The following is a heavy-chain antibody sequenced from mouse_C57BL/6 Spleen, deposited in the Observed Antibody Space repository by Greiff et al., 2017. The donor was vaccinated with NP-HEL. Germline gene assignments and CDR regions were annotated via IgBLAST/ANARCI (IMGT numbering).Heavy chain of an antibody. D-gene: IGHD2-5*01. J-gene: IGHJ2*01. V-gene: IGHV1-80*01. CDR1: GYAFSSYW. CDR3: ARSDSNYEEFDY. CDR2: IYPGDGDT. Sequence: VKLMESGAELVKPGASVKISCKASGYAFSSYWMNWVKQRPGKGLEWIGQIYPGDGDTNYNGKFKGKATLTADKSSSTAYMQLSSLTSEDSAVYFCARSDSNYEEFDYWGQGTTLTVSS.